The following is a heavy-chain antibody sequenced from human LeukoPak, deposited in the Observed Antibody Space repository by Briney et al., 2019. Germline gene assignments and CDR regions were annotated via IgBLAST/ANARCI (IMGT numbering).Heavy chain of an antibody. J-gene: IGHJ1*01. D-gene: IGHD3-10*01. Sequence: GGSLRLSCTASGFTFSSYAMNWVRQAPGKGLEWVSGIGAGGTFTYYADSVKGRFTISRDNSRNTLYLQMNNLRVEDTAIYYCAKDRIVISFGDVSKHWGQGTLVTVSS. CDR3: AKDRIVISFGDVSKH. V-gene: IGHV3-23*01. CDR2: IGAGGTFT. CDR1: GFTFSSYA.